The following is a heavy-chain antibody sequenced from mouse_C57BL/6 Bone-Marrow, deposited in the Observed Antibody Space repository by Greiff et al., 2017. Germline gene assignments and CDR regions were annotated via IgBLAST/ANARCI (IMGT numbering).Heavy chain of an antibody. CDR2: IYPRSGNT. CDR3: ARRERLFAY. CDR1: GYTFTSYG. J-gene: IGHJ3*01. Sequence: QVQLQQSGAELARPGASVKLSCKASGYTFTSYGISWVKRRTGQGLEWIGEIYPRSGNTYYNEKFKGKATLTADKSSSTAYMELRSLTSEDSAVYFCARRERLFAYWGQGTLVTVSA. V-gene: IGHV1-81*01.